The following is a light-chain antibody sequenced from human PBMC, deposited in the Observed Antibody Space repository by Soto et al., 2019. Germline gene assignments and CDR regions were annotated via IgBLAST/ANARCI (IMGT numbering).Light chain of an antibody. CDR1: QSVRNL. V-gene: IGKV3-11*01. CDR2: DVF. Sequence: EVVLTQSPATLSLSPGERATLSCRASQSVRNLLAWYQQKPGQAPRLLIYDVFNRATGIPARFSGSGSGTDFTLTISSLEPEDFAIYYCQQRSDWRLSFGGGTKLDIK. CDR3: QQRSDWRLS. J-gene: IGKJ4*01.